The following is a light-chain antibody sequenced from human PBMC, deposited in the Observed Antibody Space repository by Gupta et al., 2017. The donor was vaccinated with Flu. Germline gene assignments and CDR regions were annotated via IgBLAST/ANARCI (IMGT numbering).Light chain of an antibody. CDR3: QQYYRYPRVT. Sequence: AIRMTQSPSSFSASTGDRVTITCRASQGISSYLAWYQQKPGKAPKLLIYAASTLQSGVPSRFSGSGSGTDCTLTISCLKSEDFATYYCQQYYRYPRVTFGPGTKVDIK. V-gene: IGKV1-8*01. CDR2: AAS. J-gene: IGKJ3*01. CDR1: QGISSY.